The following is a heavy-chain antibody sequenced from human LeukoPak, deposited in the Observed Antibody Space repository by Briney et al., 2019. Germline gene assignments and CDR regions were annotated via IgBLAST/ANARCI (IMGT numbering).Heavy chain of an antibody. J-gene: IGHJ4*02. D-gene: IGHD2-15*01. CDR3: ASAPILGYCSGGSCYPGGYFDY. CDR1: GGSISSYY. CDR2: IYYSGST. Sequence: PSETLSLTCTVSGGSISSYYWSWIRQPPGKGLEWIGYIYYSGSTHYNPSLKSRVTISVDTSKNQFSLKLSSVTAADTAVYYCASAPILGYCSGGSCYPGGYFDYWGQGTLVTVSS. V-gene: IGHV4-59*01.